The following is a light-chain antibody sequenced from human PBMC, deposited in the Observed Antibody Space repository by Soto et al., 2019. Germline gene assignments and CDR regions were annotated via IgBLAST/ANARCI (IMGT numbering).Light chain of an antibody. J-gene: IGLJ2*01. V-gene: IGLV2-14*01. CDR3: SSYTRSSSLGVV. CDR1: SSDVGGYNY. CDR2: DVS. Sequence: QSVLTQPASVSGSPGQSITISCTGTSSDVGGYNYVSWYQQHPGKAPKLMIYDVSNRPSGVSNRFSGSKSGNTASLTISGLQAEDEADYSCSSYTRSSSLGVVFGGGTKLTVL.